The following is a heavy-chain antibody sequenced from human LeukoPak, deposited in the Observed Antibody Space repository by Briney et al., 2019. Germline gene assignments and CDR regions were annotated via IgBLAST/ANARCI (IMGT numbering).Heavy chain of an antibody. V-gene: IGHV4-59*08. CDR3: ARSSYGSGSDY. D-gene: IGHD3-10*01. CDR1: GGSISSYY. CDR2: ISYSGST. Sequence: SETLSLTCTVSGGSISSYYWSWIRQPPGKGLEWIGYISYSGSTNYNPSLKSRVTISEDTSKNQFSLKLSSVTAADTAVYYCARSSYGSGSDYWGQGTLVAVSS. J-gene: IGHJ4*02.